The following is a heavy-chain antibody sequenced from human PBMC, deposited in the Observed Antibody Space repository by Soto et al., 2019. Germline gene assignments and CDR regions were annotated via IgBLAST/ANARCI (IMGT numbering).Heavy chain of an antibody. CDR2: ISGSGGSA. D-gene: IGHD6-13*01. V-gene: IGHV3-23*01. CDR3: AKHSGFIAAAGYYFDY. J-gene: IGHJ4*02. Sequence: GGSLRLSCAASGFTFSSHSMSLVRQAPGKGLEWVSGISGSGGSAHYADSVEGRFTISRDNAKNTLYLQMNSLRAEDTAVYYCAKHSGFIAAAGYYFDYWGQGTLVTVSS. CDR1: GFTFSSHS.